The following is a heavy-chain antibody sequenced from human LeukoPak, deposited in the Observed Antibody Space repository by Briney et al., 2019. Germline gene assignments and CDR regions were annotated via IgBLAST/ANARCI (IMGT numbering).Heavy chain of an antibody. CDR1: GFTFSSYS. Sequence: GGSLRLSCAASGFTFSSYSMNWVRQDPGKGLEWVSSISSSSSYIYYADSVKGRFTISRDNAKNSLYLQMNSLRAEDTAMYYRARDGMYYFDTSGYHFDYRGQGTLVTVSS. CDR3: ARDGMYYFDTSGYHFDY. CDR2: ISSSSSYI. J-gene: IGHJ4*02. D-gene: IGHD3-22*01. V-gene: IGHV3-21*01.